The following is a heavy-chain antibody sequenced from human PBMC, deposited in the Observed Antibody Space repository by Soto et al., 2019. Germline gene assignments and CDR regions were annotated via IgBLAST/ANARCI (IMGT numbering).Heavy chain of an antibody. CDR1: GGSISSYY. CDR3: ARVSPSCSGGSCYSEGPKGWFDP. V-gene: IGHV4-59*01. J-gene: IGHJ5*02. Sequence: SETLSLTCTVSGGSISSYYWSWIRQPPGKGLEWIGYIYYSGSTNYNPSLKSRVTISVDTSKNQFSLTLSSVTAADTAVYYCARVSPSCSGGSCYSEGPKGWFDPWGQGTLVTVSS. D-gene: IGHD2-15*01. CDR2: IYYSGST.